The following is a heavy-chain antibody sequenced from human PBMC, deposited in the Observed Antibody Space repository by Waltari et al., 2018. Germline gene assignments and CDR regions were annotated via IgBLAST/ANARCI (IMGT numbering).Heavy chain of an antibody. V-gene: IGHV3-48*01. CDR3: ARVIAVAGDI. Sequence: EVQLVESGGGLVQPGGSLRLSCAASGFTFSSYSMNWVRQAPGKGLGWVSYISSISSTIYYADSVKGRFTISRDNAKNSLYLQMNSLRAEDTAVYYCARVIAVAGDIWGQGTMVTVSS. CDR2: ISSISSTI. CDR1: GFTFSSYS. J-gene: IGHJ3*02. D-gene: IGHD6-19*01.